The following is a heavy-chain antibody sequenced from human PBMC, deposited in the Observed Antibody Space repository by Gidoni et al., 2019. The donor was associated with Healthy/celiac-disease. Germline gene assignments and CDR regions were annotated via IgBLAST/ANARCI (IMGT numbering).Heavy chain of an antibody. Sequence: EVQLVESGGGLVKPGGSLRLSCAASGFTFSSYSMNWARQGPGKGLEWVSSISSSSSYIYYADSVKGRFTISRDNAKNSLYLQMNSLRAEDTAVYYCATLSTVTTSDYWGQGTLVTVSS. D-gene: IGHD4-17*01. J-gene: IGHJ4*02. CDR3: ATLSTVTTSDY. CDR1: GFTFSSYS. CDR2: ISSSSSYI. V-gene: IGHV3-21*01.